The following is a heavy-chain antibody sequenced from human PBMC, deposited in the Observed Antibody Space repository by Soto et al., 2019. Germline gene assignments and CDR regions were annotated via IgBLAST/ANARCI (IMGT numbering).Heavy chain of an antibody. D-gene: IGHD4-17*01. CDR1: GFTFSDHY. CDR2: IRDRASGYTT. Sequence: EVQLVESGGGLVQPGGSLRLSCVASGFTFSDHYMDWVRQAPGKGLEWVGRIRDRASGYTTEYAASVKGRFTISRDGSENSLYLQMNSLKTEDTAVYYCADYGDCTAVLGWGQGTLVTVSS. V-gene: IGHV3-72*01. CDR3: ADYGDCTAVLG. J-gene: IGHJ4*02.